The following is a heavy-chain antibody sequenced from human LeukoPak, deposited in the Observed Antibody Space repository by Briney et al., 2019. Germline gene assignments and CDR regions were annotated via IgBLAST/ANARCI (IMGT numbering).Heavy chain of an antibody. CDR2: IKSKTYGGTT. J-gene: IGHJ5*02. Sequence: GGSLRLSCAASGFIFSNAWMSWVRQASAKGLECGCRIKSKTYGGTTDYAAPVKGRFTISRDDSKNTLYLQMNSLKTEDTAVYYCTTDDSYYYGSGSSVAWGQGTLVTVSS. D-gene: IGHD3-10*01. V-gene: IGHV3-15*01. CDR1: GFIFSNAW. CDR3: TTDDSYYYGSGSSVA.